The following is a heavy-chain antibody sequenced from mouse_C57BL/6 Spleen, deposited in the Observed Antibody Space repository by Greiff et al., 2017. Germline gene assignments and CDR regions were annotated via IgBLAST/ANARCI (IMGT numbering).Heavy chain of an antibody. CDR1: GYTFTSYW. CDR2: IYPGSGST. D-gene: IGHD2-3*01. J-gene: IGHJ4*01. Sequence: QVQLKQSGAELVKPGASVKMSCKASGYTFTSYWITWVKQRPGQGLEWIGDIYPGSGSTNYNEKFKSKATLTVDTSSSTAYMQLSSLPSEDSAVYYCARGDDGYYDYAMDYWGQGTSVTVSS. V-gene: IGHV1-55*01. CDR3: ARGDDGYYDYAMDY.